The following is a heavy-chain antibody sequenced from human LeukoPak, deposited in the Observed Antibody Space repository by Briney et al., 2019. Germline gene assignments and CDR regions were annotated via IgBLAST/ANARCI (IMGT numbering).Heavy chain of an antibody. D-gene: IGHD5-12*01. J-gene: IGHJ4*02. CDR2: IEDDGDQK. Sequence: GGSLRVSCVASGFTFGNYWMSWVRQAPGKGLEFVGNIEDDGDQKNYVDSVKGRFTTSRDNLKNSLYLQMNSLRVEDTAVYYCARDIIRGQSDFDYWGQGVLVTVSS. CDR1: GFTFGNYW. V-gene: IGHV3-7*01. CDR3: ARDIIRGQSDFDY.